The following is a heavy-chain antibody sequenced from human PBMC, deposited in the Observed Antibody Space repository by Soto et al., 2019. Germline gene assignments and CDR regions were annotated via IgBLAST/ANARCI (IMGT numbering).Heavy chain of an antibody. V-gene: IGHV4-34*01. CDR3: ARGRGITGSYYYMDV. D-gene: IGHD1-20*01. J-gene: IGHJ6*03. CDR1: GGSFSGYY. Sequence: PSETLSLTCAVYGGSFSGYYWSWIRQPPGKGLEWIGEINHSGSTNYNPSLKSRVTISVDTSKNQFSLKLSSVTAADTAVYYCARGRGITGSYYYMDVWGKGTTVTVSS. CDR2: INHSGST.